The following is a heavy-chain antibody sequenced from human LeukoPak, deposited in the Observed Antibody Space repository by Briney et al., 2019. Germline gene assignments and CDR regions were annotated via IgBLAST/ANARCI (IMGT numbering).Heavy chain of an antibody. J-gene: IGHJ3*02. V-gene: IGHV4-39*01. CDR3: ARHKGGGIQLWFDDAFDI. CDR1: GGSISSSSYY. D-gene: IGHD5-18*01. Sequence: SETLSLTCTVSGGSISSSSYYWGWTRQPPGKGLEWIGSIYYSGSTYYNPSLKSRVTISVDTSKNQFSLRLSSVTAADTAVYYCARHKGGGIQLWFDDAFDIWGQGTMVTVSS. CDR2: IYYSGST.